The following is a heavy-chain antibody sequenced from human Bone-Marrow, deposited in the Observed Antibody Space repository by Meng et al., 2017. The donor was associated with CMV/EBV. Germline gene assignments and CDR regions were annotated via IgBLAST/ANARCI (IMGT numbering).Heavy chain of an antibody. D-gene: IGHD2-2*02. J-gene: IGHJ6*02. V-gene: IGHV4-59*01. CDR3: AIVVMDCSSTSCYRSYGMDV. CDR2: SYYSGST. Sequence: GSLRLSCTVPGGSISSYYWSWIRQPPKKGLEWIGYSYYSGSTNYNPSLKSRVTISVDTSKNQFSLKLSSVTAADTAVYYCAIVVMDCSSTSCYRSYGMDVWGQGTTVTVSS. CDR1: GGSISSYY.